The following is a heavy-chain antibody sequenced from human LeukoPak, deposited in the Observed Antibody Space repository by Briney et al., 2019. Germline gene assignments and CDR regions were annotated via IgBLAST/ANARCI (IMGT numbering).Heavy chain of an antibody. J-gene: IGHJ4*02. CDR3: ARDGNYYDSSGWIDY. V-gene: IGHV3-48*03. CDR1: GFTFSSYE. CDR2: IGRSGIAI. D-gene: IGHD3-22*01. Sequence: GGSLRLSCAASGFTFSSYEMNWVRQAPGKGLEWVSYIGRSGIAIYYADSVKGRFTISRDDAQNSLYLQMNSLRAEDTAIYYCARDGNYYDSSGWIDYWGQGTPVTVSS.